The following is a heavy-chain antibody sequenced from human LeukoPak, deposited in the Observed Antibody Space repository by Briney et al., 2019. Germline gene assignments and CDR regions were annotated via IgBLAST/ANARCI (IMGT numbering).Heavy chain of an antibody. Sequence: ETGGSLRLSCAASGFTFSSYAMPWVRQAPGKGLEWVAVISYDGSNKYYADSVKGRFTISRDNSKNTLYLQMNSLRAEDTAVYYCARPLVVVGALAYYYYGMDVWGQGTTVTVSS. CDR2: ISYDGSNK. J-gene: IGHJ6*02. D-gene: IGHD2-15*01. V-gene: IGHV3-30-3*01. CDR1: GFTFSSYA. CDR3: ARPLVVVGALAYYYYGMDV.